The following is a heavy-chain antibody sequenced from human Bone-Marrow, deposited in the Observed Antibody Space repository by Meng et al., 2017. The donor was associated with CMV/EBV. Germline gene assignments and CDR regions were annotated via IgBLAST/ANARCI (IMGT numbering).Heavy chain of an antibody. CDR2: INPNSGGT. CDR1: GYTFTGYY. CDR3: ARDFRPQQQLVFYYYYGMDV. J-gene: IGHJ6*02. Sequence: SEKVSCQASGYTFTGYYMLWVRQAPGQGLEWMGWINPNSGGTNYAQKFQGRVTMTRDTSISTAYMELSSLRSEDTAVYYCARDFRPQQQLVFYYYYGMDVWGQGTTVTVSS. V-gene: IGHV1-2*02. D-gene: IGHD6-13*01.